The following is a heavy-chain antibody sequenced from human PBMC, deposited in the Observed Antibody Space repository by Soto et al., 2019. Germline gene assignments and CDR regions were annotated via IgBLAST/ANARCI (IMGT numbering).Heavy chain of an antibody. CDR1: GYSFTSYW. V-gene: IGHV5-51*01. Sequence: GESLKISCKGSGYSFTSYWIGWVRQMPGKGLEWMGIIYPGDSDTRYSPSFQGQVTISADKSISTAYLQWSSLKASDTAMYYFSGPPPSCPAARWLYYKDVLGKRTPGTVSS. D-gene: IGHD6-6*01. CDR2: IYPGDSDT. CDR3: SGPPPSCPAARWLYYKDV. J-gene: IGHJ6*03.